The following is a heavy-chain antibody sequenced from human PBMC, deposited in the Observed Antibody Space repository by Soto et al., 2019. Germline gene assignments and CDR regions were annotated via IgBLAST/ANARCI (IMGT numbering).Heavy chain of an antibody. CDR2: IATYNNNK. D-gene: IGHD3-10*01. V-gene: IGHV1-18*01. Sequence: HLVQSGPEVKRPGASITVSCKTSGDTFANFGLSWVRQAPGQGLEWMGWIATYNNNKNYAQKFQGRLTLTTDTSTSTAYMELESLGYXXXXXXYCARVVRGVVNWFDPWGQGT. CDR3: ARVVRGVVNWFDP. CDR1: GDTFANFG. J-gene: IGHJ5*02.